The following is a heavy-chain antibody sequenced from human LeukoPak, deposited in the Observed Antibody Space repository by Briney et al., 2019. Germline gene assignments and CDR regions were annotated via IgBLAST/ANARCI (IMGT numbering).Heavy chain of an antibody. Sequence: SETLSLTCTVSGGSISSYYWSWIRQPPGKGLEWIGYIYYSGSTNYNPSLKSRVTISVDTSKNQFSLKLNSVTAADTAVYYCARDPSSSSEPYYFDYWGQGTLVTVSS. CDR2: IYYSGST. D-gene: IGHD6-6*01. CDR3: ARDPSSSSEPYYFDY. J-gene: IGHJ4*02. CDR1: GGSISSYY. V-gene: IGHV4-59*01.